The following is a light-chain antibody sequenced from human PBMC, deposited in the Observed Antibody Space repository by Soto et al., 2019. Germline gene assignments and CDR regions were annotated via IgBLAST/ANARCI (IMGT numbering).Light chain of an antibody. CDR2: GAS. V-gene: IGKV3-20*01. J-gene: IGKJ1*01. CDR3: QQYGSSST. CDR1: QSVSSSY. Sequence: MTQSPATVSVSPVESATLSCRASQSVSSSYLAWYQQKPGQAPRLRIYGASSRATGIPDRLSGSGSGTDFTLTSSRMEAEDFAVYYCQQYGSSSTFGQGTKVDIK.